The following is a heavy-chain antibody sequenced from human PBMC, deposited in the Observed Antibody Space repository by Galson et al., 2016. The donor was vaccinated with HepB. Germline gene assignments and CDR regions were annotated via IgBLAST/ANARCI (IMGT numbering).Heavy chain of an antibody. J-gene: IGHJ5*02. CDR3: TRAAGAGKFDL. CDR1: GYTFSTFD. Sequence: SVKVSCKASGYTFSTFDIHWVRQAPGQGLEWMGWINPNSDNRGYAQKFQGRVTMTRDISISTAYIELTSLTSEDTAVYYCTRAAGAGKFDLGGQGTLVTVS. CDR2: INPNSDNR. D-gene: IGHD1-26*01. V-gene: IGHV1-8*01.